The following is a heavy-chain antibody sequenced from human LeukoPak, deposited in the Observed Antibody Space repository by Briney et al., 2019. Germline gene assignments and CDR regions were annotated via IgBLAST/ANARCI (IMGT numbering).Heavy chain of an antibody. J-gene: IGHJ4*02. V-gene: IGHV4-38-2*01. CDR3: ATGWILGATLTY. D-gene: IGHD1-26*01. CDR1: GYSISSGYY. Sequence: PSETLSLTCAVSGYSISSGYYWGWIRQPPGKGLERIGTIFHSGNTYYNPSLKSRVTISVDTSKNQFSLKLSSVTAADTAVYYCATGWILGATLTYWGQGTLVTVSS. CDR2: IFHSGNT.